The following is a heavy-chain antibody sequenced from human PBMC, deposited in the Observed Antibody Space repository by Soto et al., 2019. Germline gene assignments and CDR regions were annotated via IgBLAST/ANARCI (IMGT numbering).Heavy chain of an antibody. CDR2: INTGNGNS. D-gene: IGHD2-15*01. CDR3: ARNVVYFDP. CDR1: GYTFTRYA. V-gene: IGHV1-3*04. J-gene: IGHJ5*02. Sequence: QVQLVQSGPEVKKPGDSVKVSCKASGYTFTRYAMHWVRQAPGQGLEWMGWINTGNGNSRYSQKFQGRVTFTRETAATTAYMELNVLRPKDTAIYFCARNVVYFDPWGQGTLVTVSS.